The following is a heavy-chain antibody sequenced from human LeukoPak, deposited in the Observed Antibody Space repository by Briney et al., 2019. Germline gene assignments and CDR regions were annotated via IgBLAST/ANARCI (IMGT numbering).Heavy chain of an antibody. V-gene: IGHV1-2*02. CDR2: INPNSGGT. J-gene: IGHJ3*02. D-gene: IGHD3-3*01. CDR1: GYTFTGYY. Sequence: ASVKVSCKASGYTFTGYYMHWVRQAPGQGLEWMGWINPNSGGTNYAQKFQGRVTMTRDTSISTAYMEPSRLRSDDTAVYYCARSVPYYDFWSGYSESDAFDIWGQGTMVTVSS. CDR3: ARSVPYYDFWSGYSESDAFDI.